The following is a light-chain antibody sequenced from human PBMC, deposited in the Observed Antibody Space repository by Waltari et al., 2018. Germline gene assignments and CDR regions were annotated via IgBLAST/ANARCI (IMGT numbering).Light chain of an antibody. CDR2: GYN. J-gene: IGLJ3*02. CDR3: SSRDSSGKVL. Sequence: SSDLTQDPGVSVALGQTVRINCQGDRSGRNYATWYQQKAGQAPVLVMYGYNKRPSGIADRFSGSSSGTTSSLIIAGSQAEDEADYYCSSRDSSGKVLFGGGTKVTVL. V-gene: IGLV3-19*01. CDR1: RSGRNY.